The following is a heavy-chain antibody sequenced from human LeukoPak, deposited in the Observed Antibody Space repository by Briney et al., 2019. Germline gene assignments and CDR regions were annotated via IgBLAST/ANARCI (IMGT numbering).Heavy chain of an antibody. D-gene: IGHD3-22*01. V-gene: IGHV4-39*01. J-gene: IGHJ4*02. CDR2: IYYSGST. CDR1: GGSISSSNYY. Sequence: PSETLSLTCTVSGGSISSSNYYWGWIRQPPGKGLEWIGSIYYSGSTYYNPSLKSRVTISVDTSKNQFSLKLSSVTAADTAVYYCARTYYYDSSGYYVRAFDYWGQGTLVTASS. CDR3: ARTYYYDSSGYYVRAFDY.